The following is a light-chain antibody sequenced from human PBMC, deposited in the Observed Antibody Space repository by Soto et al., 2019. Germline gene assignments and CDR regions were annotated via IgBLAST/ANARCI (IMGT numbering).Light chain of an antibody. CDR1: QSVSSN. CDR2: DAS. J-gene: IGKJ5*01. CDR3: QQYNKWPLIT. Sequence: EIVITQSPATLSVSPGERATLSCRASQSVSSNLAWYQQKPGQTPRLLIFDASTRATGIPARFSGSGSWTEFALTISSLQSEDFAVYYCQQYNKWPLITFGQGTRLEIK. V-gene: IGKV3-15*01.